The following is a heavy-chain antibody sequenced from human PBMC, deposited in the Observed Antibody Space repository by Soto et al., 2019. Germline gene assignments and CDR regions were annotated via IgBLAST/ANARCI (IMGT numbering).Heavy chain of an antibody. Sequence: PGGSLRLSCAASGFTFSSYSMNWVRQAPGKGLEWVSYISSSSSTIYYADSVKGRFTISRDNAKNSLYLQMNSLRDEDTAVYYCARDGPAGIAAAGRGMDVWGQGTTVTV. V-gene: IGHV3-48*02. CDR2: ISSSSSTI. J-gene: IGHJ6*02. D-gene: IGHD6-13*01. CDR3: ARDGPAGIAAAGRGMDV. CDR1: GFTFSSYS.